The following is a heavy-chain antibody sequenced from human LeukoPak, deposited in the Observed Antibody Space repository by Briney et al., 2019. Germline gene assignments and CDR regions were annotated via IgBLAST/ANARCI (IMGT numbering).Heavy chain of an antibody. D-gene: IGHD3-22*01. Sequence: SETLSLTCTVSGGSVSSSYWSWIRQPPGKGLEWIGHIYYSGTTSGNTNYNPSLKSRVTMSVDTSKNQFSLKLSSVTAADTAVYYCAREGYYYDSSGYYLDVGEPIFDYWGQGTLVTVSS. J-gene: IGHJ4*02. CDR1: GGSVSSSY. CDR2: IYYSGTT. CDR3: AREGYYYDSSGYYLDVGEPIFDY. V-gene: IGHV4-59*02.